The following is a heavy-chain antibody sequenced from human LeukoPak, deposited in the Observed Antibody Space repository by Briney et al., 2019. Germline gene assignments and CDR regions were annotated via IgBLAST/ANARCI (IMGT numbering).Heavy chain of an antibody. D-gene: IGHD1-26*01. Sequence: TGGSLRLSCAASGFTFSNHWMSWVRQAPGKGLEWVANIKQGGSEKHYVDSVKGRFTISRDDAKNSLYLQMNSLRADDTAVYSCAREGREGRGFDYWGQGTLVTVSS. CDR1: GFTFSNHW. J-gene: IGHJ4*02. V-gene: IGHV3-7*01. CDR2: IKQGGSEK. CDR3: AREGREGRGFDY.